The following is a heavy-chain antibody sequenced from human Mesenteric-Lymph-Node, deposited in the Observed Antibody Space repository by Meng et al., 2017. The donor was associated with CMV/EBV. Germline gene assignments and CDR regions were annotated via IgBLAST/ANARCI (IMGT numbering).Heavy chain of an antibody. J-gene: IGHJ4*02. CDR2: IRYDGSDK. Sequence: GESLKISCAASGFTFGTYGMHWVRQAPGKGLEWVALIRYDGSDKYYADSVKGRFTISRDNSKNTVFLQMNSLRAADTAVYYCAKDSGFWSPDYWGQGMLVTVSS. V-gene: IGHV3-30*02. CDR3: AKDSGFWSPDY. D-gene: IGHD3-22*01. CDR1: GFTFGTYG.